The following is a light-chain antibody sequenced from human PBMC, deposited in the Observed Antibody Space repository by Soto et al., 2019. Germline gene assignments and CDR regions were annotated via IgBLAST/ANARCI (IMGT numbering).Light chain of an antibody. CDR1: SSDVGRYNI. CDR2: EGS. Sequence: QSALTQPASVSGSPGQSITISGTGTSSDVGRYNIVSWYQQHPGKAPKLMIYEGSKRPSGVSDRFSGSKSGNTASLTIPGLQAEDEADYYCCSYAGSSTYVFGNGTKVTVL. J-gene: IGLJ1*01. CDR3: CSYAGSSTYV. V-gene: IGLV2-23*01.